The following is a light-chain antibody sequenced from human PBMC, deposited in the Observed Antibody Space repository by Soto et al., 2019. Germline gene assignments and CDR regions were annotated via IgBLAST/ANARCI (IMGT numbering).Light chain of an antibody. V-gene: IGKV3-15*01. Sequence: EIAMTQSPAAFSVYPGAIDTVSCSSSQSVSSNLAWYQQKPGQAPRLIIYGASNRATGIPDRFSGSGSGTEFTLTISRLKSEDFAVYYCQKHNNWPQWTLGQGTKVDIK. J-gene: IGKJ1*01. CDR2: GAS. CDR1: QSVSSN. CDR3: QKHNNWPQWT.